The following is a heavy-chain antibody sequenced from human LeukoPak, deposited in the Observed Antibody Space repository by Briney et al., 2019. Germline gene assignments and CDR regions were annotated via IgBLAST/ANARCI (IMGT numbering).Heavy chain of an antibody. Sequence: ASVKVSCKASGYTFTSYFMHWVRQAPGQGLEWMGIINPDGGSTTYAQKFQGRVTMTREMSTSTVYMELSSLRSEDTAVYFCARGGVGLAVAAYFDFWGQGTLVTVSS. CDR2: INPDGGST. J-gene: IGHJ4*02. D-gene: IGHD6-19*01. CDR3: ARGGVGLAVAAYFDF. CDR1: GYTFTSYF. V-gene: IGHV1-46*01.